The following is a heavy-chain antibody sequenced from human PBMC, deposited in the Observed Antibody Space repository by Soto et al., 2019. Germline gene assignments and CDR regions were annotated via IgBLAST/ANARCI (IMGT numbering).Heavy chain of an antibody. D-gene: IGHD6-6*01. J-gene: IGHJ6*02. Sequence: ASVKVSCKASGYTFTSYYMHWVRQAPGQGLEWMGIINPSGGSTSYAQKFQGRVTMTRDTSTSTVYMELSSLRSEETAVYYCARGSSSALSYYYYGMDVWGQGTTVTVSS. CDR3: ARGSSSALSYYYYGMDV. V-gene: IGHV1-46*01. CDR1: GYTFTSYY. CDR2: INPSGGST.